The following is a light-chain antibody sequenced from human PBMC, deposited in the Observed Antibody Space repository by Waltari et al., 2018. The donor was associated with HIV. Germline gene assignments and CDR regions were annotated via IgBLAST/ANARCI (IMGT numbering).Light chain of an antibody. J-gene: IGLJ2*01. CDR3: VAWDDSLRGVV. CDR1: TSNIGSND. V-gene: IGLV1-47*01. Sequence: SVLTQPPSASGTHGQRVTISCSGSTSNIGSNDVFWYQHLPGAAPKLLIHRNNHRPSGVPDRFSGSTSGTSASLAISGLRSEDEADYYCVAWDDSLRGVVFGGGTKVAAL. CDR2: RNN.